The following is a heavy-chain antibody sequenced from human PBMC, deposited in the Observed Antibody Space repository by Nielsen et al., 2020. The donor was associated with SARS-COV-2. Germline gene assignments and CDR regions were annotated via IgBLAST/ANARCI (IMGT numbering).Heavy chain of an antibody. V-gene: IGHV3-23*01. CDR1: GFTFSSYG. D-gene: IGHD5-12*01. Sequence: GESLKISCAASGFTFSSYGMHWVRQTPGKGLEWVSAITGSGGRTDYADSVKGRFTISRDNSKNTLYLQMNSLRAEDTAVYYCTRDMVRITHSYYYYYMDVWGKGTTVTVSS. CDR3: TRDMVRITHSYYYYYMDV. CDR2: ITGSGGRT. J-gene: IGHJ6*03.